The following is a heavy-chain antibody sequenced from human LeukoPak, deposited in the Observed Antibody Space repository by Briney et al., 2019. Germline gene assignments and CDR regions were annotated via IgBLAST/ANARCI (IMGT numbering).Heavy chain of an antibody. CDR3: ATESNYSNYDYYYYGMDV. Sequence: SVKVSCKASGGTFSSYAISWVRQAPGQGLEWMGGIIPIFGTANYAQKFQGRVTMTEDTSTDTAYMELSSLRSEDTAVYYCATESNYSNYDYYYYGMDVWGQGTTVTVSS. V-gene: IGHV1-69*06. CDR1: GGTFSSYA. D-gene: IGHD4-11*01. CDR2: IIPIFGTA. J-gene: IGHJ6*02.